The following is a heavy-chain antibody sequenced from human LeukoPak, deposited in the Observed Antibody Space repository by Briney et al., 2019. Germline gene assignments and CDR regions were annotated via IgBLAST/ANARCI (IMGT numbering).Heavy chain of an antibody. Sequence: GGSLRLSCAASGLTFSSYGMSWVRQAPGKGLEWVSAISGSGGSTYYADSVKGRFTISRDNSKNTLYLQMNSLRAEDTAVYYCARVTYGSGTYGAFDYWGQGTLVTVSS. CDR1: GLTFSSYG. J-gene: IGHJ4*02. CDR2: ISGSGGST. V-gene: IGHV3-23*01. CDR3: ARVTYGSGTYGAFDY. D-gene: IGHD3-10*01.